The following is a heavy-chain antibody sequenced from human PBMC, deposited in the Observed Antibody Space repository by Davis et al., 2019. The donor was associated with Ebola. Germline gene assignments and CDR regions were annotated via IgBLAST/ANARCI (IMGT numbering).Heavy chain of an antibody. Sequence: GGSLRLSCAASGFTFSSYGMHWVRQAPGKGLEWVAFIRYDGSNKYYADSVKGRFTISRDNSKNTLYLQMNSLRAEDTAVYYCAKDHYYDSSGYSDFDYWGQGTLVTVSS. CDR2: IRYDGSNK. J-gene: IGHJ4*02. CDR3: AKDHYYDSSGYSDFDY. CDR1: GFTFSSYG. D-gene: IGHD3-22*01. V-gene: IGHV3-30*02.